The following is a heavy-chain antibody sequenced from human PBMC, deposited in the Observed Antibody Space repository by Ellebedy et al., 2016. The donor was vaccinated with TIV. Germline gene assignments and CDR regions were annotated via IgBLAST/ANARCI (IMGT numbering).Heavy chain of an antibody. V-gene: IGHV4-34*01. CDR2: INHSGST. D-gene: IGHD6-19*01. Sequence: MPGGSLRLSCAVYGGSFSGYYWSWIRQPPGKGLEWIGEINHSGSTNYNPSLKSRVTISVDTSKNQFSLKLSSVTAADTAVYYCARGRKTYSSGWYSWFDPWGQGTLVTVSS. CDR1: GGSFSGYY. J-gene: IGHJ5*02. CDR3: ARGRKTYSSGWYSWFDP.